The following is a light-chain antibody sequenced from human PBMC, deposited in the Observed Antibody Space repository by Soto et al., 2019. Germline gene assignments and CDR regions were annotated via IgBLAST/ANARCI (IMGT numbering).Light chain of an antibody. J-gene: IGLJ3*02. CDR1: SSNIGACYD. CDR2: GNN. CDR3: QSYDSSHSGLIV. Sequence: QSVLTQPPSVSGAPGQRVTVSCTGSSSNIGACYDVPWYQQLPRTAPKLLIYGNNNRPSGVPDRFSGSKSGTSASLAITGLQAEDEADYYCQSYDSSHSGLIVFGGGTKVTVL. V-gene: IGLV1-40*01.